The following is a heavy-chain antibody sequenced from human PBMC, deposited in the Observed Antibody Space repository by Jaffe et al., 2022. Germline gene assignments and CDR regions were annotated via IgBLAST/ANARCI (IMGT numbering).Heavy chain of an antibody. CDR3: AKMIGIVGASIFDY. J-gene: IGHJ4*02. V-gene: IGHV4-38-2*01. CDR2: IYHSGST. CDR1: GYSISSGYY. Sequence: QVQLQESGPGLVKPSETLSLTCAVSGYSISSGYYWGWIRQPPGKGLEWIGSIYHSGSTYYNPSLKSRVTISVDTSKNQFSLKLSSVTAADTAVYYCAKMIGIVGASIFDYWGQGTLVTVSS. D-gene: IGHD1-26*01.